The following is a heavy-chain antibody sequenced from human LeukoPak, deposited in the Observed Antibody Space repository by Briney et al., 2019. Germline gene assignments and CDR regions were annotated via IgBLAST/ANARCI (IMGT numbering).Heavy chain of an antibody. CDR2: INPNSGGT. J-gene: IGHJ1*01. V-gene: IGHV1-2*02. D-gene: IGHD3-22*01. CDR1: GYTFTGYF. CDR3: ARGSYDSSDFEYFHH. Sequence: ASLKVSCKASGYTFTGYFIHWVRQAPGQGLEWMGWINPNSGGTNYAQKFQGRVTMTRDTSIGTAYMELNRLRSDDTAVYYCARGSYDSSDFEYFHHWGQGTLVTVSS.